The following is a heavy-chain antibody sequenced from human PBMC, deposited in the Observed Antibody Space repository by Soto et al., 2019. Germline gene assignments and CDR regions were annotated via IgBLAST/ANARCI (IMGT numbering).Heavy chain of an antibody. CDR1: GFSLTSPGMC. D-gene: IGHD1-20*01. CDR2: IERDDDDK. CDR3: ARSIRGPRRFNGMDV. J-gene: IGHJ6*02. V-gene: IGHV2-70*13. Sequence: SGPTLVNPTETLTLTCTFSGFSLTSPGMCVSWIRQSPGKALEWLALIERDDDDKYYSTSLKTRLTISKDTRKNQVVLTMTNMEPADTATYYCARSIRGPRRFNGMDVWGQGTTVTVSS.